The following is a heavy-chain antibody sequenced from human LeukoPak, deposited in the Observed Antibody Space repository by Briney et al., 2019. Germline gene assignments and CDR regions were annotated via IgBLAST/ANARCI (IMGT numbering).Heavy chain of an antibody. J-gene: IGHJ5*02. Sequence: SETLSLTCAVYGGSFSGYYWSWIRQPPGKGLEWIGEINHSGSTNYNPSLKSRVTISVDKSKNQFSLKLSSVTAADTAVYYCARGLDAFDPWGQGTLVTVSS. CDR3: ARGLDAFDP. CDR2: INHSGST. D-gene: IGHD3-9*01. V-gene: IGHV4-34*01. CDR1: GGSFSGYY.